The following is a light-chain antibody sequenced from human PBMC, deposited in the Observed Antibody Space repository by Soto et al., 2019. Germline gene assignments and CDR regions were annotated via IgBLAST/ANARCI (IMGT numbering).Light chain of an antibody. CDR2: AAS. V-gene: IGKV1-9*01. Sequence: DIQLTQSPSFLSASVGDRVTITCRASQGISSYLAWYQQKPGKAPKLLIYAASTLQSGVPSRFSGSRSGTEFTLTISSLQPEDFATYYCQQPNTYPLTFGQGTKVEIK. CDR1: QGISSY. CDR3: QQPNTYPLT. J-gene: IGKJ1*01.